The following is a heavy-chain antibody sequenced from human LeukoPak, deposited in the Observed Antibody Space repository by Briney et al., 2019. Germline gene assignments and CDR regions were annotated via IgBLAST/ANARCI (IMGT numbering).Heavy chain of an antibody. D-gene: IGHD2-21*02. J-gene: IGHJ4*02. CDR1: GFTFSGYG. Sequence: GGSLRLSCAASGFTFSGYGMHWVRQTPGKGLEWVAVITYDGSHKYYADSVKDRFAISRDSSKNTLYLQMNSLRAEDTAVYYCAKDSCGGDCYSFDYWGQGTLVTVSS. CDR2: ITYDGSHK. V-gene: IGHV3-30*18. CDR3: AKDSCGGDCYSFDY.